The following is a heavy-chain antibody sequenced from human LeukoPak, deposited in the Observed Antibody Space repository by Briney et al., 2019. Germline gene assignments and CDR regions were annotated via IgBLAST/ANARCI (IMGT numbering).Heavy chain of an antibody. D-gene: IGHD6-13*01. CDR2: IYPGDSDT. CDR1: GYSFTSYW. J-gene: IGHJ4*02. V-gene: IGHV5-51*01. CDR3: ARLDRSFSGYSSSWPLGDLDY. Sequence: RGESLKISCKGSGYSFTSYWIGWVRQMPGKGLEWMGIIYPGDSDTRYSPSFQGQVTISADKSISTAYLQWSSLKASDTAMYYCARLDRSFSGYSSSWPLGDLDYWGQGTLVTVSS.